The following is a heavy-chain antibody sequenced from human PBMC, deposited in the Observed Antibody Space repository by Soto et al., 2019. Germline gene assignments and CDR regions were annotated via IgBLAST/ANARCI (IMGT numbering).Heavy chain of an antibody. CDR3: ARDGLDYYGLDV. CDR1: GFTLSDYY. V-gene: IGHV3-11*01. Sequence: QVQLVESGGGLVKPGKSLRLSCAASGFTLSDYYMTWVRQTPGKGLEWISYISSTGGTVNYADSVKGRFTISRDNIKNSLFLQMTSLRDEDTAVYYCARDGLDYYGLDVWGQGTTVTVSS. CDR2: ISSTGGTV. J-gene: IGHJ6*02.